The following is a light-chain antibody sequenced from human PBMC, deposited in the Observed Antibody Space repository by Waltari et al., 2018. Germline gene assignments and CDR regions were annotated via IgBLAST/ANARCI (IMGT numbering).Light chain of an antibody. V-gene: IGKV1-5*01. CDR3: QQYNSYPVT. J-gene: IGKJ2*01. CDR2: DAS. CDR1: QSISSG. Sequence: DIQMTQSPSTLSASVGDTVTLSCRASQSISSGLAWYQRKPGKAPSLLIYDASRLDIGVPSRFSASGSGTEFTLTISSLQPDDFATYYCQQYNSYPVTFGQGTKLEIK.